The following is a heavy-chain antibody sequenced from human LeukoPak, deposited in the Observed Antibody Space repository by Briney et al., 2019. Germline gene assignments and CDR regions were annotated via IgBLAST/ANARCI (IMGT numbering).Heavy chain of an antibody. CDR2: IYYSGST. J-gene: IGHJ4*02. D-gene: IGHD3-10*01. Sequence: SETLSLTCAVYGGSFSGYYWSWIRQPPGKGLEWIGSIYYSGSTYYNPSLKSRVTISVDTSKNQFSLKLSSVTAADTAVYYCARVYMVRGFDYWGQGTLVTVSS. CDR3: ARVYMVRGFDY. CDR1: GGSFSGYY. V-gene: IGHV4-34*01.